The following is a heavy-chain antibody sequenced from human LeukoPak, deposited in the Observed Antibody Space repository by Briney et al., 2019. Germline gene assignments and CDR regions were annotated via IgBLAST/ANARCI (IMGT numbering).Heavy chain of an antibody. CDR2: IRYDGSNK. CDR1: GFTFSTYG. CDR3: AKGDFRDIVVVPAAYHDAFDI. D-gene: IGHD2-2*01. Sequence: PGGSLRLSCAASGFTFSTYGMHWVRQTPGKGLEWVAFIRYDGSNKYYTDSVKGRFTISRDNSKNTLYLQMNSLRAEDTAVYYCAKGDFRDIVVVPAAYHDAFDIWGQGTMVTVSS. J-gene: IGHJ3*02. V-gene: IGHV3-30*02.